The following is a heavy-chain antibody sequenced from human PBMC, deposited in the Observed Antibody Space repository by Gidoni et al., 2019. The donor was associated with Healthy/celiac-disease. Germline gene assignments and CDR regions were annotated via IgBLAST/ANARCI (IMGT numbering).Heavy chain of an antibody. Sequence: EVQLVESGGGLVKPGGSLRLSCAASGFTFCSYSMTWVRQAPGKGLEWVSSISSSSSYIYYADSVKGRFTISRDNAKNSLYLQMNSLRAEDTAVYYCARDIMEDTAMVTFGLYAFDIWGQGTMVTVSS. CDR1: GFTFCSYS. J-gene: IGHJ3*02. CDR3: ARDIMEDTAMVTFGLYAFDI. D-gene: IGHD5-18*01. CDR2: ISSSSSYI. V-gene: IGHV3-21*01.